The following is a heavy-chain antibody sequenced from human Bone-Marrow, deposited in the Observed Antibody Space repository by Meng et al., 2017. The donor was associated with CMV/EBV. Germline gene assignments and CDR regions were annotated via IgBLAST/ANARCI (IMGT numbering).Heavy chain of an antibody. D-gene: IGHD4-17*01. CDR3: AIWSYGDNNWFDP. CDR2: MNPNSGNT. V-gene: IGHV1-8*03. J-gene: IGHJ5*02. CDR1: GYTFTSYD. Sequence: ASVKVSCKASGYTFTSYDINWVRQATGQGLEWMGWMNPNSGNTGYAQKFQGRVTITTDESTSTAYMELSSLRSEDTAVYYCAIWSYGDNNWFDPWGQGTLVTGSS.